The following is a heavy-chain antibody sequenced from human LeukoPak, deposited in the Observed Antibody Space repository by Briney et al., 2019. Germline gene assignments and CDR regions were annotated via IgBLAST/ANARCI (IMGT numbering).Heavy chain of an antibody. CDR3: ARDDYRGVTNFDP. CDR2: ISYTGST. J-gene: IGHJ5*02. Sequence: PSXTLSLTCXVSGGSISPYFWRWVRQTPGKGLEWIGYISYTGSTNYNPALKSRVTISVDTSKNQFSLQLTSVTAADTAVYYCARDDYRGVTNFDPWGQGTLVTVSS. D-gene: IGHD3-10*01. CDR1: GGSISPYF. V-gene: IGHV4-59*01.